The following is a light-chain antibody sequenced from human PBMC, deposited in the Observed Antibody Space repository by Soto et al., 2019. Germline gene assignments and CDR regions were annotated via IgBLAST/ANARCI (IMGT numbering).Light chain of an antibody. V-gene: IGLV2-8*01. Sequence: QSVLTQPPSASGSPGQSVTISCIGTSSGVGGYNYVSWYQQHPGKAPKLMIYEVSKRPSGVPDRFSGSKSGNTASLTVSGLQAEDEAHYYCSSYAASNNLGVFGGGTKLTVL. CDR2: EVS. CDR3: SSYAASNNLGV. J-gene: IGLJ2*01. CDR1: SSGVGGYNY.